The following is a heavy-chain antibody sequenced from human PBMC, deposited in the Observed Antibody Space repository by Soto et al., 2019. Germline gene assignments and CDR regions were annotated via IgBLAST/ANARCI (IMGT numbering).Heavy chain of an antibody. Sequence: SETLSLTCTVSGGSLSSGNYYWSWIRQSPGKGLEWIGYIHYSGNSNHNPSLKSRVTISLDPSKNQFSLNLNSVTAADTAVYYCASSPHKDSRPDYWGQGTLVTVSS. CDR2: IHYSGNS. CDR3: ASSPHKDSRPDY. CDR1: GGSLSSGNYY. V-gene: IGHV4-61*01. J-gene: IGHJ4*02. D-gene: IGHD3-22*01.